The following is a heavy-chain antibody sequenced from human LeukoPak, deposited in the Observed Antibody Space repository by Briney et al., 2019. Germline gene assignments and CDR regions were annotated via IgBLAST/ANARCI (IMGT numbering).Heavy chain of an antibody. CDR1: GFAFNVYA. Sequence: GGSLRLSCAASGFAFNVYAMSWLRQPPGKGLEWVSAISGSGGSTYYADSVKGRFTISRDNSKNTLYLQMNSLRAEDTAVYYCAKDPLRYFDWLRYFDYWGQGTLVTVSS. D-gene: IGHD3-9*01. J-gene: IGHJ4*02. CDR2: ISGSGGST. V-gene: IGHV3-23*01. CDR3: AKDPLRYFDWLRYFDY.